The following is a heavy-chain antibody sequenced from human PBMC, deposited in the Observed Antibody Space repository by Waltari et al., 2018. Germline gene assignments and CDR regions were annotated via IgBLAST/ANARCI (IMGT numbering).Heavy chain of an antibody. J-gene: IGHJ6*03. V-gene: IGHV4-61*01. D-gene: IGHD2-2*01. CDR2: IYIGWTI. CDR3: ARAVGSGDFYYMDV. Sequence: QVQVQESGPGLVKPSATLSLTCSVSGGSVSSVSSYWTWIRRPPGKGLEWIGYIYIGWTIKYHPSLKSRVTMSLDTSKNEVSLRLSSVTADDTAVYYCARAVGSGDFYYMDVWGNGTTVTVSS. CDR1: GGSVSSVSSY.